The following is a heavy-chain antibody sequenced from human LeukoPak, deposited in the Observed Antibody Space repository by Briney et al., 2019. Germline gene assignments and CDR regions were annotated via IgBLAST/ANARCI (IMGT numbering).Heavy chain of an antibody. CDR2: IYYSGST. V-gene: IGHV4-59*01. D-gene: IGHD4/OR15-4a*01. J-gene: IGHJ3*02. CDR3: ARDKSGPTAHYDVFEI. Sequence: SETLSLTCTVSVGSLTNNYWNWHWIRQPQGRGLEWIGYIYYSGSTNYNPSLRSRVTIAVDKPNNQVYLKLNSVAAADTAMYYCARDKSGPTAHYDVFEIWGQGTMVTVSS. CDR1: VGSLTNNY.